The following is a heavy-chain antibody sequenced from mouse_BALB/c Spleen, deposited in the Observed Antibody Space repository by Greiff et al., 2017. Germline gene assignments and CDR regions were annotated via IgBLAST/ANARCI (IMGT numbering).Heavy chain of an antibody. Sequence: QVQLQQSGPELVKPGASVKISCKASGYSFTSYYIHWVKQRPGQGLEWIGWIFPGSGNTKYNEKFKGKATLTADTSSSTAYMQLSSLTSEDSAVYFCARLGEDSSGHFDYWGQGTTLTVSS. CDR3: ARLGEDSSGHFDY. D-gene: IGHD3-2*01. CDR1: GYSFTSYY. J-gene: IGHJ2*01. CDR2: IFPGSGNT. V-gene: IGHV1-66*01.